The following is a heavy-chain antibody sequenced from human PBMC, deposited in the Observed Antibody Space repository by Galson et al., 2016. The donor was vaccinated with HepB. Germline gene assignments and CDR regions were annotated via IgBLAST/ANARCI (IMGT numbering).Heavy chain of an antibody. Sequence: SLRLSCAASGFTFSSYDMYWVRQAPGKGLEWVAAISYDGINKYYADSVKGRFTISRDNSKNPLYLQMNSLRAEDKAVYYRAKPRRNSWAVVIAADDYGGQGTLVTVSS. CDR1: GFTFSSYD. V-gene: IGHV3-30*18. CDR3: AKPRRNSWAVVIAADDY. CDR2: ISYDGINK. D-gene: IGHD2-15*01. J-gene: IGHJ4*02.